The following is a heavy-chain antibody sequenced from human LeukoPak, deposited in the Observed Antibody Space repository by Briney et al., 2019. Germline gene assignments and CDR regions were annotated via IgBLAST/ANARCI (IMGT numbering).Heavy chain of an antibody. D-gene: IGHD5-18*01. CDR3: AKDGGYNYGSFDY. CDR2: VTASARRT. CDR1: GFTFSNYA. Sequence: PGGSLRLSCGASGFTFSNYAMSWVRQAPGKGLEWVSTVTASARRTYYADSVQGRSTISRDISKNTLYLQMNSLRAEDTALYYCAKDGGYNYGSFDYWGQGTLVTVSS. V-gene: IGHV3-23*01. J-gene: IGHJ4*02.